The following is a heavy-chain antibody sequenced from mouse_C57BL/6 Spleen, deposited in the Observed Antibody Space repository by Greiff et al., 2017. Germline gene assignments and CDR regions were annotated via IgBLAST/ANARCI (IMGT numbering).Heavy chain of an antibody. CDR3: ARHGVTTDAMDY. Sequence: VKVVESGPGLVAPSQSLSITCTVSGFSLTSYGVHWVRQPPGKGLEWLVVIWSDGSTTYNSALKSRLSISKDNSKSQVFLKMNSLQTDDTAMYYCARHGVTTDAMDYWGQGTSVTVSS. D-gene: IGHD1-1*01. J-gene: IGHJ4*01. CDR1: GFSLTSYG. V-gene: IGHV2-6-1*01. CDR2: IWSDGST.